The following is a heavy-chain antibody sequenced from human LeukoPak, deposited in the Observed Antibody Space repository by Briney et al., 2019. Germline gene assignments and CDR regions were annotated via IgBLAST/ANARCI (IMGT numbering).Heavy chain of an antibody. CDR2: IPNDGNNK. V-gene: IGHV3-30*02. D-gene: IGHD4-17*01. CDR1: GFTFSSYG. CDR3: ARDLYTVTEPLVDP. J-gene: IGHJ5*02. Sequence: PGGSLRLSCAASGFTFSSYGMYWVRQAPGKGLEWVAYIPNDGNNKYHADSVKGRFTISRDNAKNSLFLQMNSLRAEDTAIYYCARDLYTVTEPLVDPWGQGTLVTVSS.